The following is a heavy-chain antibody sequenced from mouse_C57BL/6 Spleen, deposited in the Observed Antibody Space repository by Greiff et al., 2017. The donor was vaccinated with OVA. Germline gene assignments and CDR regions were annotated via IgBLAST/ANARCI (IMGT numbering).Heavy chain of an antibody. CDR2: IPYDGGT. CDR3: ARDAYDSFGY. CDR1: GYSITSGYF. J-gene: IGHJ2*01. Sequence: EVQLLESGPGLVKPSQSLSLTCSVTGYSITSGYFRNWIQQFPGNLLELGCYIPYDGGTNYNPSLKNRISITRDTSKNQFFLKLNSVTTEDTATYYCARDAYDSFGYWGQGTTLTVSS. V-gene: IGHV3-6*01. D-gene: IGHD1-1*01.